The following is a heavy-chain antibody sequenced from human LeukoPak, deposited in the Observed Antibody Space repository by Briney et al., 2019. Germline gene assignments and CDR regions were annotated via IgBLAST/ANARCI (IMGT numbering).Heavy chain of an antibody. J-gene: IGHJ6*03. CDR1: GFTFSSYS. CDR2: ICSSSSYI. Sequence: GSLRLSCAASGFTFSSYSMNWVRQAPGKGLEWVSSICSSSSYIYYADSVKGRFTISRDNAKNSLYLQMNSLRAEDTAVYYCARKGGPYSYGFYYMDVWGKGTTVTVSS. D-gene: IGHD5-18*01. V-gene: IGHV3-21*01. CDR3: ARKGGPYSYGFYYMDV.